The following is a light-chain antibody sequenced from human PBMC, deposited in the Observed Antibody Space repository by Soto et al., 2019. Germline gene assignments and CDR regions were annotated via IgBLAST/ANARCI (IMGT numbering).Light chain of an antibody. V-gene: IGLV2-14*01. Sequence: QSALTQPASLSGSPGQSITISCTGTTSDIGGFNYVSWYQQHPGKAPKLILYEVTNRPSGLSSRFSGSKSGNTASLTISGLRAEDEADYYCSSYSSDDIPVIFGGGTKLTVL. CDR2: EVT. CDR3: SSYSSDDIPVI. J-gene: IGLJ2*01. CDR1: TSDIGGFNY.